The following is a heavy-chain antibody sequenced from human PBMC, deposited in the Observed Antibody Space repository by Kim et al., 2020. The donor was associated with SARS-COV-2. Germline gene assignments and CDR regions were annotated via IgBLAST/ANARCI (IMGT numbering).Heavy chain of an antibody. J-gene: IGHJ4*02. Sequence: SVKVSCKASGGTFSSYAISWVRQAPGQGLEWMGGIIPIFGTANYAQKFQGRVTITADESTSTAYMELSSLRSEDTAVYYCARADYYYDSSGYQLTILDCWGQGTLVTVSS. V-gene: IGHV1-69*13. CDR1: GGTFSSYA. CDR2: IIPIFGTA. D-gene: IGHD3-22*01. CDR3: ARADYYYDSSGYQLTILDC.